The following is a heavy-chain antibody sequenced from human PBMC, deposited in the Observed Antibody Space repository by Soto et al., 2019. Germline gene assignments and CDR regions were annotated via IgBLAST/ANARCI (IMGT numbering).Heavy chain of an antibody. J-gene: IGHJ5*02. CDR1: GYTFTNYG. CDR2: ISAYNGDT. Sequence: QVQLVQSGAEVKKPGASVKVSCKASGYTFTNYGISWVRQAPGQGLEWMGWISAYNGDTNYAQKVQGRVTMTTDTSASTPYRELRSLRSADTAMYYCARASLGTETPAWLAPWGQGTLVTVSS. CDR3: ARASLGTETPAWLAP. D-gene: IGHD1-1*01. V-gene: IGHV1-18*04.